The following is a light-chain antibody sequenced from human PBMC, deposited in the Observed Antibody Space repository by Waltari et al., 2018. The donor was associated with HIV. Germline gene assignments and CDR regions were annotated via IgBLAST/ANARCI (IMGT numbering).Light chain of an antibody. V-gene: IGLV3-21*04. CDR2: HEN. CDR3: QVWVDSRDVAVI. CDR1: NIGGKL. Sequence: TQPPSVSVAPGKTARITCGGDNIGGKLVHWYQQKPGQAPVLVICHENDRPSGIPERFAGSNSGNTATLTISRVEGGDEADYYCQVWVDSRDVAVIFGGGTKLTVL. J-gene: IGLJ2*01.